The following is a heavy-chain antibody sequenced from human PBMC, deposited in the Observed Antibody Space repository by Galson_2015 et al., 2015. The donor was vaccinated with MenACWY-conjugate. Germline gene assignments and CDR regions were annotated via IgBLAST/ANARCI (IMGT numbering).Heavy chain of an antibody. D-gene: IGHD5-24*01. J-gene: IGHJ4*02. CDR1: GYTTTSYW. Sequence: QSGAEVKKPGESLKISCKCSGYTTTSYWVGWVRQMPGKGLEWMGVIYPAESETRYSPSFQGQVTISADKSTNTAYLQWSSLKASDTAMYYCARLLEYYFDYWGQGTLVTVSS. CDR3: ARLLEYYFDY. CDR2: IYPAESET. V-gene: IGHV5-51*01.